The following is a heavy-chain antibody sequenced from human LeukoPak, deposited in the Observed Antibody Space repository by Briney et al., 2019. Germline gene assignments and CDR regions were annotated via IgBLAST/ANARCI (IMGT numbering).Heavy chain of an antibody. D-gene: IGHD3-3*01. CDR3: AKGKTYYDFLFDY. J-gene: IGHJ4*02. Sequence: GGSLRLSCAASGFTFSSYGMHWVRQAPGKGLEWVAFIRYDGSNKYYADSVKGRFTISRDSSKNTLYLQMNSLRAEDTAVYYCAKGKTYYDFLFDYWGQGTLVTVSS. V-gene: IGHV3-30*02. CDR1: GFTFSSYG. CDR2: IRYDGSNK.